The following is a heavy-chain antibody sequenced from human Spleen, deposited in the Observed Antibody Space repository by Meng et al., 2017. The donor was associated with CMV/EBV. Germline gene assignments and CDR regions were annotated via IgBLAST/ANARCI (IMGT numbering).Heavy chain of an antibody. V-gene: IGHV4-4*02. CDR3: ARIERRRILKYCGSDCSTTDY. CDR2: IYHSGST. J-gene: IGHJ4*02. Sequence: MQLQESGPGLLKPSGTLPLTCAGSAGSISSSNLWTWVRQVPGKGLEWIGEIYHSGSTNYNPSLKSRVTISVDKFKNQFSLKLGSVTAADTAVYYCARIERRRILKYCGSDCSTTDYWGQGTLVTVSS. D-gene: IGHD2-21*02. CDR1: AGSISSSNL.